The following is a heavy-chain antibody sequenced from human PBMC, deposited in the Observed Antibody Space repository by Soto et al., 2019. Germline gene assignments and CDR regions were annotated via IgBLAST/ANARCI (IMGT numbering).Heavy chain of an antibody. CDR2: ISAYNGNT. Sequence: ASVKVSCKASGGTFSSYAISWVRQAPGQGLEWMGWISAYNGNTNYAQKLQGRVTMTTDTSTSTAYMELRSLRSDDTAVYYCARDRYDFWSGYRDLFRMDVWGQGTKVTVSS. J-gene: IGHJ6*02. V-gene: IGHV1-18*01. CDR1: GGTFSSYA. D-gene: IGHD3-3*01. CDR3: ARDRYDFWSGYRDLFRMDV.